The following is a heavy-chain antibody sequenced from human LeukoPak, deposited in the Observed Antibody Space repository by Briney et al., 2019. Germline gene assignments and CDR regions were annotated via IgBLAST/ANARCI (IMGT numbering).Heavy chain of an antibody. CDR1: GFTFDDYT. CDR3: AKDIGGYCSGGSCYSGGAFDI. D-gene: IGHD2-15*01. CDR2: ISWDGGST. Sequence: TGGSLRLSCAASGFTFDDYTMHWVRQAPGKGLEWVSLISWDGGSTYYADSVKGRFTISRDNSKNSLYLRMNSLRTEDTALYYCAKDIGGYCSGGSCYSGGAFDIWGQGTMVTVSS. V-gene: IGHV3-43*01. J-gene: IGHJ3*02.